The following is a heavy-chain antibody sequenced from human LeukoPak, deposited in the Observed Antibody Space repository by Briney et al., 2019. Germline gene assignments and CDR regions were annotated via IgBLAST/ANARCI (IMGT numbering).Heavy chain of an antibody. Sequence: GGSLRLSCAASGFTFSSYAMHWVRQAPGKGLEYVSAISSNGGSTYYANSVKGRFTISRDNSKNTLYLQMGSLRAEDMAVYYCARVGYSGSYGAFDIWGQGTMVTVSS. CDR2: ISSNGGST. J-gene: IGHJ3*02. CDR3: ARVGYSGSYGAFDI. D-gene: IGHD1-26*01. CDR1: GFTFSSYA. V-gene: IGHV3-64*01.